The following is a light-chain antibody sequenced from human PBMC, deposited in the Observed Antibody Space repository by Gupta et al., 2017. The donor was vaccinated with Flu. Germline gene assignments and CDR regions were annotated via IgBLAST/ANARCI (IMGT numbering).Light chain of an antibody. Sequence: DIGMTQSPDSLPVSLGERATIHCKSSQSVLENSDNRNYLAWYVHKPGQPPKLLIYWSSTRASGVPERFSGSGAGADFTLTISSLQPEDVAVYYCQQYHSAPYTFGQGTRLEIK. CDR1: QSVLENSDNRNY. V-gene: IGKV4-1*01. CDR3: QQYHSAPYT. CDR2: WSS. J-gene: IGKJ2*01.